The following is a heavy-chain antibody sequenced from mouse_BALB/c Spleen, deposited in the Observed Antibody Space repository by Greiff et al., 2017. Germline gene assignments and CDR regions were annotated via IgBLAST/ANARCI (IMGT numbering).Heavy chain of an antibody. J-gene: IGHJ3*01. Sequence: QVQLKQSGAELVRPGASVKLSCKASGYSFTSYWMNWVQQRPGQGLEWIGMFHPSDSETRLNQKFKDKAKLAVDKSSSTAYMQRSSPTSEDSAVYECTRDGYADWFADWGQGTLVTVSA. V-gene: IGHV1S82*01. D-gene: IGHD2-3*01. CDR1: GYSFTSYW. CDR2: FHPSDSET. CDR3: TRDGYADWFAD.